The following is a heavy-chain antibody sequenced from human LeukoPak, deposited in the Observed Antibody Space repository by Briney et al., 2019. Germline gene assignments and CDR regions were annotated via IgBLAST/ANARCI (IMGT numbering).Heavy chain of an antibody. CDR1: GINFSNYW. V-gene: IGHV3-7*01. CDR2: IKLDGTTK. Sequence: GGSLRLSCTAAGINFSNYWMSWVRQAPGKGLEWVANIKLDGTTKDYVDSVKGRFTIFRDNAKNSLYLQMNNLRGDDTAVYYCATVAGDCSGGRCYLLRFDYWGQGTLVTVSS. J-gene: IGHJ4*02. D-gene: IGHD2-15*01. CDR3: ATVAGDCSGGRCYLLRFDY.